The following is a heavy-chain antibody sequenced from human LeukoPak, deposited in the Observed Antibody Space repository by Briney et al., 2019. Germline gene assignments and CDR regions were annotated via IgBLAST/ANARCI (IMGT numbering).Heavy chain of an antibody. J-gene: IGHJ4*02. Sequence: PGGSRRSAVPPSGLTLRTNGGGWARHARGRGREWVANKTKERGEKYYVDSVKGRFTISRDNAKNSLYLQMNSLRAEDTAVYYCARASNLLWSGYYTGSYYFDSWGQGTLVTVSS. CDR3: ARASNLLWSGYYTGSYYFDS. CDR2: KTKERGEK. CDR1: GLTLRTNG. D-gene: IGHD3-3*01. V-gene: IGHV3-7*01.